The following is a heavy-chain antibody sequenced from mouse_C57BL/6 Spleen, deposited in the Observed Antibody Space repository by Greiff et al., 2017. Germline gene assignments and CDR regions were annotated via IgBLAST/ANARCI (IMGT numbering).Heavy chain of an antibody. CDR3: ARWDYYGSSLYAMDY. V-gene: IGHV1-69*01. Sequence: VQLQQPGAELVMPGASVKLSCKASGYTFTSYWMHWVKQRPGQGLEWIGEIDPSDSYTNYNQKFKGKSTLTVDKSSSTAYMQLSSLTSEDSAVYYCARWDYYGSSLYAMDYWGQGTSVTVSS. J-gene: IGHJ4*01. CDR1: GYTFTSYW. D-gene: IGHD1-1*01. CDR2: IDPSDSYT.